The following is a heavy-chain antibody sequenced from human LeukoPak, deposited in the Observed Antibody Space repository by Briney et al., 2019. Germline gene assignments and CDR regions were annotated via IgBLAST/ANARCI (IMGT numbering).Heavy chain of an antibody. V-gene: IGHV4-31*03. J-gene: IGHJ3*02. Sequence: SETLSLTCNVSGVSVSDGRYYWAWIRQHPGKGLEWIGHKYYSGSAKYNPSLKSRLTISIDTSKNQFSLQLSSVTAADTATYYCATPYCSGISCPDVFNMWGQGTRVTVSS. CDR3: ATPYCSGISCPDVFNM. CDR2: KYYSGSA. CDR1: GVSVSDGRYY. D-gene: IGHD2-2*01.